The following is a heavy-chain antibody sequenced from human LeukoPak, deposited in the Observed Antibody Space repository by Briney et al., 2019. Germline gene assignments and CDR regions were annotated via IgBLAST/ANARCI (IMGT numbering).Heavy chain of an antibody. V-gene: IGHV1-2*02. Sequence: ASVKVSCKASGYTFTGYYMHWVRQAPGQGLEWMGWINPNSGGTNYAQKFQGRVTMTRDTSISTAYMELSRLRSDDTAVYYCARAGIVVVPAATEGYWGQGTLVTVSS. J-gene: IGHJ4*02. CDR3: ARAGIVVVPAATEGY. CDR1: GYTFTGYY. D-gene: IGHD2-2*01. CDR2: INPNSGGT.